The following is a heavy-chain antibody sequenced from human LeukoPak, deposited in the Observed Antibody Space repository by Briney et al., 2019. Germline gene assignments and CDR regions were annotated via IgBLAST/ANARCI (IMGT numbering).Heavy chain of an antibody. CDR2: IKQDGSEK. J-gene: IGHJ3*02. Sequence: GGSLRLSCAASGFTFSSYWMSWVRQAPGKGLEWVANIKQDGSEKYYVDSVKGRFTISRDNAKNSLILQMNSLRVEDTALYYCAKLGGAFDIWGQGTMVIVSS. D-gene: IGHD1-7*01. CDR1: GFTFSSYW. CDR3: AKLGGAFDI. V-gene: IGHV3-7*03.